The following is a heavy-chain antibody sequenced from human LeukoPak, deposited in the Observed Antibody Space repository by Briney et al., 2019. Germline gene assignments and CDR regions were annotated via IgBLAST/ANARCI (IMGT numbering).Heavy chain of an antibody. J-gene: IGHJ4*02. D-gene: IGHD3-10*01. CDR1: GGSISGYY. CDR2: IYTSGYT. Sequence: SETLSLTCTVSGGSISGYYWSWIRQPAGKGLEWIGRIYTSGYTNSNPSLKSRVTMSVDTSKNQFSLKLSSVTAADTAVYYCARELGYASGTYYWGQGTLVTVSS. CDR3: ARELGYASGTYY. V-gene: IGHV4-4*07.